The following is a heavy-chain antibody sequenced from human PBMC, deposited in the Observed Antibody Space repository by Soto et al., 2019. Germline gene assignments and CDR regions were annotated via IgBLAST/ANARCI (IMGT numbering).Heavy chain of an antibody. CDR1: GFTFRDYY. V-gene: IGHV3-11*01. J-gene: IGHJ3*01. Sequence: LRLSCATSGFTFRDYYFSWIRQAPGKGLEWISYISHSGKAIYYADSVKGRFTISRDDAKNTLYLQMNSLRAEDTAMYYCTRRDSGAFDVWGHGTMVTVSS. CDR2: ISHSGKAI. CDR3: TRRDSGAFDV.